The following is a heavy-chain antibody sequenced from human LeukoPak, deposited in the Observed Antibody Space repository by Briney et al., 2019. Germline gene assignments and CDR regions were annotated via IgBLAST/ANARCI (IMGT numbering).Heavy chain of an antibody. CDR3: VRRDNTGWNYFDY. CDR1: SGSINSHY. J-gene: IGHJ4*02. V-gene: IGHV4-59*08. CDR2: IYYSGST. D-gene: IGHD6-19*01. Sequence: PSETLSLTCTVSSGSINSHYWSWNRQPPGKGRKWLGVIYYSGSTKYNPSLKSRVTISVDTSKNHLSLKFTSVLAADTAIYYCVRRDNTGWNYFDYWGQGILVTVSS.